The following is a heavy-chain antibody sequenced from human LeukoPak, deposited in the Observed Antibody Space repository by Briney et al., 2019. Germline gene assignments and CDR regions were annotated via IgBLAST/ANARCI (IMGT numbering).Heavy chain of an antibody. CDR3: ARDAGREFDY. V-gene: IGHV3-74*01. D-gene: IGHD1-26*01. J-gene: IGHJ4*02. CDR2: ISSDGSST. CDR1: GFTFSNYW. Sequence: GGSLRLSCAVSGFTFSNYWMHWVRQAPGKGLVWVSRISSDGSSTSYADSVKGRFTISRDNTKNTLYLQMNSLRAEDTAVYYCARDAGREFDYWGQGTLVTVSS.